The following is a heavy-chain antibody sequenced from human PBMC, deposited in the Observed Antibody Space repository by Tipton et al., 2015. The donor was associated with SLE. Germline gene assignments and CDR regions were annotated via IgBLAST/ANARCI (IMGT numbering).Heavy chain of an antibody. D-gene: IGHD3-22*01. Sequence: TLSLTCTVSGASIDNDYWNWFRQPPGKGPEWIGHIYYSGYTNYNPSLRGRVTISKDMSNNHISPKLTSVTAADTAVYSCARVYFDSIVARAFDIWGQGTLVTVSS. CDR3: ARVYFDSIVARAFDI. J-gene: IGHJ3*02. CDR2: IYYSGYT. CDR1: GASIDNDY. V-gene: IGHV4-59*12.